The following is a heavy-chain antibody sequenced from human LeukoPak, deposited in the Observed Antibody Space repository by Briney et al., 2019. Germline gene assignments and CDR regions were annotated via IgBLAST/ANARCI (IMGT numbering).Heavy chain of an antibody. J-gene: IGHJ4*02. Sequence: GGSLRLSCAASGFTFSSYGMHWVRQAPGKGLEWVAVISYDGSNKYYADSVKGRFTISRDNSKNTLYLQMNSLRAEDTAVYYCAKVGARRDIWGQGTLVTVSS. V-gene: IGHV3-30*18. CDR3: AKVGARRDI. CDR2: ISYDGSNK. CDR1: GFTFSSYG. D-gene: IGHD3-9*01.